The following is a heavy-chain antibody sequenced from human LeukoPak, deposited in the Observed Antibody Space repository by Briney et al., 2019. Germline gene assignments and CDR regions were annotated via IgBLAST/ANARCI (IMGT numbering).Heavy chain of an antibody. CDR1: GFTFSSYG. Sequence: QPGRSLRLSCAASGFTFSSYGVHWVRQAPGKGLEWVAVISYDGSNKYYADSVKGRFTISRDNSKNTLYLQMNSLRAEDTAVYYCAKDRRGYSYGYAFDYWGQGTLVTVSS. J-gene: IGHJ4*02. V-gene: IGHV3-30*18. CDR2: ISYDGSNK. D-gene: IGHD5-18*01. CDR3: AKDRRGYSYGYAFDY.